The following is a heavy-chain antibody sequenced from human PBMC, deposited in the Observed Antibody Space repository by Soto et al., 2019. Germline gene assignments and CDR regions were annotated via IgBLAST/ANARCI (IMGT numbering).Heavy chain of an antibody. Sequence: SETLSLTCTVSGGSISSSSYYWGWIRQPPGKGLEWIGSIYYSGSTYYNPSLKSRVTISVDTSKNQFSLKLSSVTAADTAVYYCARASWEPYYYGMDVWGQGTTVTVSS. J-gene: IGHJ6*02. V-gene: IGHV4-39*01. CDR1: GGSISSSSYY. CDR3: ARASWEPYYYGMDV. CDR2: IYYSGST. D-gene: IGHD1-26*01.